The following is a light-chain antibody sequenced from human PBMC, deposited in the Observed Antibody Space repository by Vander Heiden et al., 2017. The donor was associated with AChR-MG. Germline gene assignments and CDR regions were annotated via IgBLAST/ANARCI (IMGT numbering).Light chain of an antibody. CDR3: QQRSYWLPGT. J-gene: IGKJ1*01. CDR2: DAS. Sequence: ELTQSPATLSLSPGERATLSCSASQSVSSYLAWYQQKPGQAPRLLIYDASNRATGIPARFSGSGSGTDFTLTISSLEPEDFAVYYCQQRSYWLPGTCGQGTKLEIK. V-gene: IGKV3-11*01. CDR1: QSVSSY.